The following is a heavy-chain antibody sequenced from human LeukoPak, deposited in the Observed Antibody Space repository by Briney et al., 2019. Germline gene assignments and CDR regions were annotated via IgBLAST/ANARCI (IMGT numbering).Heavy chain of an antibody. J-gene: IGHJ4*02. CDR2: IWYDGSDK. V-gene: IGHV3-33*08. CDR3: ARDLNREDFDY. D-gene: IGHD1-14*01. CDR1: GFTFSSYA. Sequence: GGSLRLSCAASGFTFSSYAMHWVRQAPGKGLEWVAIIWYDGSDKYYGDSVKGRFTISRDNVKNTLYLQMNSLRVEDTAVYYCARDLNREDFDYWGQGTLVAVSS.